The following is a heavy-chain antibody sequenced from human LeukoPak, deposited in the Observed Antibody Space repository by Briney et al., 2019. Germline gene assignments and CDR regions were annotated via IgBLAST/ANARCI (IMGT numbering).Heavy chain of an antibody. CDR3: AREGLTTHYDSSGYAFDI. D-gene: IGHD3-22*01. CDR2: INHSGST. V-gene: IGHV4-34*01. CDR1: GGSFTGYY. J-gene: IGHJ3*02. Sequence: SETLSLTCAVYGGSFTGYYWSWLRQPPGKGLEWIGEINHSGSTNYNPSLKSRVTISVDRSKNQFSLKLSSVTAADTAVYYCAREGLTTHYDSSGYAFDIWGQGTMVTVSS.